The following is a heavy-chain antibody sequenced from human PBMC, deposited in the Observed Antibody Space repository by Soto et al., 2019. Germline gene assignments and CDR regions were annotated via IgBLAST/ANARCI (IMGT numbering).Heavy chain of an antibody. D-gene: IGHD3-16*01. J-gene: IGHJ6*02. CDR2: ISWNSGSI. CDR1: GFTFDDYA. CDR3: AKSLWVGPPTHYYYGMDV. V-gene: IGHV3-9*01. Sequence: EVQLVESGGGLVQPGRSLRLSCAASGFTFDDYAMTWVRQAPGKGLVWVQGISWNSGSIGYADSVKGRFTISRDNAENSLYLQMTSLRAEDTALYYCAKSLWVGPPTHYYYGMDVWCQGTTVTVSS.